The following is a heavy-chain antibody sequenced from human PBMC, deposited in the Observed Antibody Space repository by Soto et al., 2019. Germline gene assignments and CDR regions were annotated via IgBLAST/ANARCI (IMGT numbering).Heavy chain of an antibody. D-gene: IGHD5-18*01. Sequence: QVQLQESGPGLVKPSQTLSLTCTVSGGSINSGGYCWSWIRQHPGKGLDWIGCISYGGSTSYNRSLKSRVTISVDTSKNQFSLKLTSVTAADTAVYYCSRGILVWGQGALITVSS. CDR2: ISYGGST. J-gene: IGHJ4*02. V-gene: IGHV4-31*03. CDR1: GGSINSGGYC. CDR3: SRGILV.